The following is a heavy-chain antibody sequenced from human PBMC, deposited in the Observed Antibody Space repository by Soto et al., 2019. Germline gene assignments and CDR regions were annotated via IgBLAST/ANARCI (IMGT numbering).Heavy chain of an antibody. V-gene: IGHV3-21*01. CDR2: ISSSSSYI. J-gene: IGHJ4*02. Sequence: EVQLVESGGGPVKPGGSLRLSCAASGFTFSSYSMNWVRRAPGKGLEWVSSISSSSSYIYYADSVKGRFTISRDNAKNSLYLQMNSLRAEDTAVYYCARGGGIAAAGRKFDYWGQGTLVTVSS. D-gene: IGHD6-13*01. CDR1: GFTFSSYS. CDR3: ARGGGIAAAGRKFDY.